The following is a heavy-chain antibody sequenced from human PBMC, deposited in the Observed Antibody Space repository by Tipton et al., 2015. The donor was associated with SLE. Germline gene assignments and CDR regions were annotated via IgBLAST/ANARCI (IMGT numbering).Heavy chain of an antibody. CDR1: GGSIRSSNW. V-gene: IGHV4-4*02. CDR2: IHHSGST. D-gene: IGHD3-16*01. Sequence: SLRLSCAVSGGSIRSSNWWSWVRQPPGKGLEWIGEIHHSGSTNSNRSLKSRVTISVDKSKNQFSLKLSSVTVADTAVYYCARDSLNWGSYYHGMDVWGQGTTVTVSS. CDR3: ARDSLNWGSYYHGMDV. J-gene: IGHJ6*02.